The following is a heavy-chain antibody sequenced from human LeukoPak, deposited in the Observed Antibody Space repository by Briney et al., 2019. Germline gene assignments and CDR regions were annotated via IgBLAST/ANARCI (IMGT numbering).Heavy chain of an antibody. CDR1: GFTFSSYG. Sequence: GGSLRLSCAASGFTFSSYGMHWIRQAPGKGLEWVAGISFDGSIEFYADSVKGRFTVSRDNSRYTLYLQMNSLRPEDTVVYYCVRYDSSRFDPWGQGTLVTVSS. CDR3: VRYDSSRFDP. D-gene: IGHD5-12*01. CDR2: ISFDGSIE. V-gene: IGHV3-30*03. J-gene: IGHJ5*02.